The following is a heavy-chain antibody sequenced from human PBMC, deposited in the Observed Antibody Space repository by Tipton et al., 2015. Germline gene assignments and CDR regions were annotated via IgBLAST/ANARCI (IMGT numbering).Heavy chain of an antibody. CDR2: ISGSGSTI. D-gene: IGHD2-21*01. CDR3: ARDICGGGSCLDY. CDR1: GFSFSDYD. V-gene: IGHV3-11*01. J-gene: IGHJ4*02. Sequence: SLRLSCAASGFSFSDYDMNWVRQAPGKGLEWLSYISGSGSTIYYADSVKGRFTISRDYAKNSLYLQMNSLRAEDTAVYYCARDICGGGSCLDYWGQGTLVTVSS.